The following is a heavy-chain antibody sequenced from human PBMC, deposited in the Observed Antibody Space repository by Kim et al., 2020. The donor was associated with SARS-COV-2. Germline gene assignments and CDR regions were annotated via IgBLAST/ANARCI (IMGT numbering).Heavy chain of an antibody. V-gene: IGHV4-61*01. CDR3: ARVAWRHYGGYYFDY. Sequence: SETLSLTCTVSGGSVSSGSYYWSWIRQPPGKGLEWIGYIYYSGSTNYNPSLKSRVTISVDTSKNQFSLKLSSVTAADTAVYYCARVAWRHYGGYYFDYWGQGTLVTVSS. D-gene: IGHD4-17*01. CDR1: GGSVSSGSYY. CDR2: IYYSGST. J-gene: IGHJ4*02.